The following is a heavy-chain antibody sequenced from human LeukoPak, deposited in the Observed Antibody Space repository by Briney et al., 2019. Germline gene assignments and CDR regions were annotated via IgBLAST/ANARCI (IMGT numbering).Heavy chain of an antibody. V-gene: IGHV4-59*01. CDR2: IYYSGST. CDR3: ARIGRGDYYYYYMDV. J-gene: IGHJ6*03. Sequence: SETLPLTCTVSGGSISSYYWSWIRQPPGKGLEWIGYIYYSGSTNYNPSLKSRVTISADTSKNQFSLKLSSVTAADTAVYYCARIGRGDYYYYYMDVWGKGTTVTVSS. CDR1: GGSISSYY. D-gene: IGHD3-10*01.